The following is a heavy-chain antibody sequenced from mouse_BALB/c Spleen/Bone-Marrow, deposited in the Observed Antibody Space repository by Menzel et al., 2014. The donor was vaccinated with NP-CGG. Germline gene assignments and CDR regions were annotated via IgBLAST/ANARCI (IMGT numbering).Heavy chain of an antibody. Sequence: ELVKPGASVKLSCKASGYTFTSYWINWIKQRPGQGLEWIGRIAPGSGSTYYNEMFKGKATLTVDTSSSTAYIQLSSLSPEDSAVYFCARFPIYYGNYGAMDYWGQGTSVTVSS. D-gene: IGHD2-1*01. CDR2: IAPGSGST. V-gene: IGHV1S41*01. CDR1: GYTFTSYW. J-gene: IGHJ4*01. CDR3: ARFPIYYGNYGAMDY.